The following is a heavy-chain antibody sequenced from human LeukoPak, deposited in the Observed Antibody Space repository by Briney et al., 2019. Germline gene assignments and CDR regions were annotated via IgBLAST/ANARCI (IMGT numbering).Heavy chain of an antibody. CDR1: GFTVSDNY. D-gene: IGHD3-10*01. J-gene: IGHJ4*02. CDR2: VYSGDNT. Sequence: GGSLRLSCAASGFTVSDNYMSWVRQAPGKGLEWVSVVYSGDNTYYADSVKGRFTISRDNSKNTLYLQMNSLRAEDTAVYYCAKDPLWFGELSDYWGQGTLVTVSS. CDR3: AKDPLWFGELSDY. V-gene: IGHV3-53*01.